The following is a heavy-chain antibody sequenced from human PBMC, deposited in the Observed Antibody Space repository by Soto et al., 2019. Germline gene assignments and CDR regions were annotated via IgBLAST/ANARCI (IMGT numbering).Heavy chain of an antibody. CDR2: ISYDGSYQ. V-gene: IGHV3-30*18. D-gene: IGHD1-26*01. CDR1: GFAFNKFG. CDR3: AKGGEVGGVLGDH. Sequence: GGSLRLSCEASGFAFNKFGMHWVRQAPGKGLEWVAFISYDGSYQYYADSVQGRLTITRDNSMKTLNMQLNSLRREDTAVYYCAKGGEVGGVLGDHWGQGTLVTVSS. J-gene: IGHJ4*02.